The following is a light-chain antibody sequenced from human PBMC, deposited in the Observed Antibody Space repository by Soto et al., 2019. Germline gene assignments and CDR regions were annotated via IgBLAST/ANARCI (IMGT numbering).Light chain of an antibody. CDR3: QLYGDSPT. J-gene: IGKJ4*01. CDR1: QTFTSGH. Sequence: IVLSQSPGTLSVSPGERVTLSCRGSQTFTSGHLAWYQQRPGQAPRLLLYDVSTRATGFPDRFSGSGSGTDFTLTISRLEPEDFAVYYCQLYGDSPTFGGGTKVEIK. V-gene: IGKV3-20*01. CDR2: DVS.